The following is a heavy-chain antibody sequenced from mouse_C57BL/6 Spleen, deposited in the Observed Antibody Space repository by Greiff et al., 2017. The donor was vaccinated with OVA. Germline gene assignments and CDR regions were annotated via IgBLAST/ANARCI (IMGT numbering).Heavy chain of an antibody. Sequence: QVQLQQSGAELAKPGASVKLSCKASGYTFTSYWMHWVKQRPGQGLEWIGYINPSSGYTKYNQKFKDKATLTAAKSSSTAYMQLSSLTYEDSAVYYCARRGIYYDYEGAMDYWGQGTSVTVSS. CDR3: ARRGIYYDYEGAMDY. CDR2: INPSSGYT. V-gene: IGHV1-7*01. CDR1: GYTFTSYW. J-gene: IGHJ4*01. D-gene: IGHD2-4*01.